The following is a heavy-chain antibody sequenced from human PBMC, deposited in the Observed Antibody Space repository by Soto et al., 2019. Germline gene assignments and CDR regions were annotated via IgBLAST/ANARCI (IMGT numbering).Heavy chain of an antibody. CDR3: ARDDDYGGNRWYFDL. V-gene: IGHV1-69*13. D-gene: IGHD4-17*01. Sequence: SVEVSCKASGGGFSSYASSWVRQAPGQGLEWMGGIIPIFGTANYAQKFQGRVTITADESTSTAYMELSSLRSEDTAVYYCARDDDYGGNRWYFDLWGRGTLVTVSS. J-gene: IGHJ2*01. CDR2: IIPIFGTA. CDR1: GGGFSSYA.